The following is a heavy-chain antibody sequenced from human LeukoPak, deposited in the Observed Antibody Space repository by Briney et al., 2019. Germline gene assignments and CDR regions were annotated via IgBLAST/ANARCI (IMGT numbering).Heavy chain of an antibody. V-gene: IGHV1-69*13. J-gene: IGHJ4*02. CDR3: AAGRRLGELFFDY. CDR1: EGTFGGYS. D-gene: IGHD3-10*01. CDR2: VNPIFNIL. Sequence: SVKVSCKASEGTFGGYSIDWVRQAPGQGLDWVGGVNPIFNILYYAQNFQGRVTITADESTNTAYLELDSLKHDDTAVYYCAAGRRLGELFFDYWGQGTLVTVSS.